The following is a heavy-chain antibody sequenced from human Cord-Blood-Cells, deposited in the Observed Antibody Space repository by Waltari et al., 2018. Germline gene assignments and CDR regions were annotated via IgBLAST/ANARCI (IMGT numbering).Heavy chain of an antibody. D-gene: IGHD2-2*02. J-gene: IGHJ4*02. CDR2: INHSGST. V-gene: IGHV4-34*01. CDR1: GGSFSGYY. Sequence: LKPSETLSLTCAVYGGSFSGYYWSWIRQPPGKGLEWIGEINHSGSTNYNPSLKSRVTISVDTSKNQFSLKLSSVTAADTAVYYCVSGHRYCSSTSCYTGTLDYWGQGTLVTVSS. CDR3: VSGHRYCSSTSCYTGTLDY.